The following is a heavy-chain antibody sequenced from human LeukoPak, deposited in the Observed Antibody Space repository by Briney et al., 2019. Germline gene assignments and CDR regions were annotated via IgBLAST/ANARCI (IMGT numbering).Heavy chain of an antibody. J-gene: IGHJ3*02. D-gene: IGHD1-26*01. CDR2: ISYDGSNK. Sequence: GGSLRLSCAASGFTFSSYAMHWVRQAPGKGLEWVAVISYDGSNKYYADSVKGRFTISRDNSKNTLYLQMNSLRAEDTAVYYCQEWELGWIWGQGTMVTVSS. CDR1: GFTFSSYA. CDR3: QEWELGWI. V-gene: IGHV3-30-3*01.